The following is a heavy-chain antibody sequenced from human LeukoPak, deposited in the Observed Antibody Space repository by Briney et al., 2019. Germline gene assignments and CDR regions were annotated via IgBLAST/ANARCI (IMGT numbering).Heavy chain of an antibody. CDR3: TVDSGSFWG. D-gene: IGHD3-10*01. CDR2: ISGSGGST. V-gene: IGHV3-23*01. Sequence: PGGSLRLSCAASGFTFSSYGMSWVRQAPGKGLEWVSAISGSGGSTYYADSVKGRFTISRDDSKNTLYLQMNSLKTEDTAVYYCTVDSGSFWGWGQGTLVTVSS. J-gene: IGHJ4*02. CDR1: GFTFSSYG.